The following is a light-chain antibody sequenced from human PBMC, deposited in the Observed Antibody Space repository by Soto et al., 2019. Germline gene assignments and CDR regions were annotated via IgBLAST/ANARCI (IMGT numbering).Light chain of an antibody. Sequence: EVVLTQSPGTLSLSPREIATLSCRASQSVSNKYLAWYQQKPGQAPRLLIFGSSDRATGIPDRFSGSGSGTDFTLTISRLEPEDFAVYYCQQYGSSPPYTFGQGTKLEIK. CDR2: GSS. CDR3: QQYGSSPPYT. V-gene: IGKV3-20*01. CDR1: QSVSNKY. J-gene: IGKJ2*01.